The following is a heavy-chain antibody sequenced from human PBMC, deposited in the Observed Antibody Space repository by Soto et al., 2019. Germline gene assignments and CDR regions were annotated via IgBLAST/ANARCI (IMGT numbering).Heavy chain of an antibody. J-gene: IGHJ6*02. D-gene: IGHD3-10*01. Sequence: PGGSLRLSCAASGFTFSSYGMHWVRQAPGKGLEWVAVISYDGSNKYYADSVKGRFTISRDNSKNTLYLQMNSLRAEDTAVYYCAKDKLITKWSGESNYYYGMDVWGQGTTVTVSS. CDR3: AKDKLITKWSGESNYYYGMDV. V-gene: IGHV3-30*18. CDR1: GFTFSSYG. CDR2: ISYDGSNK.